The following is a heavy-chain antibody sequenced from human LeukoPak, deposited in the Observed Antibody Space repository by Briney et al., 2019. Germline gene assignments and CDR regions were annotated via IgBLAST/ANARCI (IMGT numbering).Heavy chain of an antibody. CDR1: GFTFSSYA. Sequence: GGSLRLSCAASGFTFSSYAMSWVRQAPGKGLEWVSAISGSGGSTYYAHSVKGRFTISRDNSKNTLYLQMNSLRAEDTAVYYCAKGTMVQGVISVFDYWGQGTLVTVSS. V-gene: IGHV3-23*01. J-gene: IGHJ4*02. D-gene: IGHD3-10*01. CDR3: AKGTMVQGVISVFDY. CDR2: ISGSGGST.